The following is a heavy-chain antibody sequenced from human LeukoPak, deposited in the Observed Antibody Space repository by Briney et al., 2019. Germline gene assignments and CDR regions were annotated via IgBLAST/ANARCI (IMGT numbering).Heavy chain of an antibody. V-gene: IGHV4-61*02. Sequence: SQTLSLTCTVSGGSIGSGSYYWSWIRQPAGKGLEWIGRIYTSGSTNYNPSLKSRVTISVDTSKNQFSLKLSSVTAADTAVYYCARDADTAMATSIYGMDVWGQGTAVTVSS. CDR1: GGSIGSGSYY. D-gene: IGHD5-18*01. J-gene: IGHJ6*02. CDR2: IYTSGST. CDR3: ARDADTAMATSIYGMDV.